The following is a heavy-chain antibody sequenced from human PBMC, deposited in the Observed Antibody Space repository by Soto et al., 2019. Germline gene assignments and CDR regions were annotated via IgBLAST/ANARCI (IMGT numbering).Heavy chain of an antibody. J-gene: IGHJ6*02. CDR1: GYIFTLYW. D-gene: IGHD4-17*01. V-gene: IGHV5-51*01. Sequence: GESLKISCKVSGYIFTLYWIGWVRQMPGKGLEWMGIIYPGDSDTRYSPSFQGQVTISADKSISTASLQWSSLKASDTAVYYCARQSPTPGYYYFSYGMDVWGQGTTVTVSS. CDR3: ARQSPTPGYYYFSYGMDV. CDR2: IYPGDSDT.